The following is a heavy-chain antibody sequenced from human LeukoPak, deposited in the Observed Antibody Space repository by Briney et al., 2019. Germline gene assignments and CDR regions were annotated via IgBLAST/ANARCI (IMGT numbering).Heavy chain of an antibody. CDR3: ASRLTSIGSGPLQNVNYFDY. D-gene: IGHD6-19*01. J-gene: IGHJ4*02. CDR1: GLTFSSYW. CDR2: INQNGNEK. V-gene: IGHV3-7*01. Sequence: QPGGSLRLSCAASGLTFSSYWMNWVRQAPGKGLEWVANINQNGNEKYYVDSVKGRFTISRDNTKNSLYLQMNSLRAEDMAVYYCASRLTSIGSGPLQNVNYFDYWGQGTLVTVSS.